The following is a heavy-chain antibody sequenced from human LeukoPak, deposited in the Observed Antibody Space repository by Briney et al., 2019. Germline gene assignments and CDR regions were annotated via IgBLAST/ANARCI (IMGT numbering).Heavy chain of an antibody. J-gene: IGHJ4*02. CDR2: IYYSGST. CDR3: ARRTKFGVVHPLFDY. V-gene: IGHV4-39*01. D-gene: IGHD3-3*01. Sequence: PSETLSLTCTVSGGSISSSSYYWGWIRQPPGKGLEWIGSIYYSGSTYYNPSLKSRVTISVDTSKNQFSLKLSSVTAADTAVYYCARRTKFGVVHPLFDYWGQGTLVTVSS. CDR1: GGSISSSSYY.